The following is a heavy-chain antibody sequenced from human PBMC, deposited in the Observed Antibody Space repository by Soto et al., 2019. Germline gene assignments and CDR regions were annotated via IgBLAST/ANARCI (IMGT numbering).Heavy chain of an antibody. Sequence: LGESLKISCKGSGYSFTSYWIGWVRQMPGKGLEWMGIIYPGDSDTRYSPSFQGQVTISADKSISTAYLQWSSLKASDTAMYYCARHSPVTDTAMVTYYYYGMDVWGQGTTVTVSS. CDR1: GYSFTSYW. J-gene: IGHJ6*02. V-gene: IGHV5-51*01. CDR2: IYPGDSDT. CDR3: ARHSPVTDTAMVTYYYYGMDV. D-gene: IGHD5-18*01.